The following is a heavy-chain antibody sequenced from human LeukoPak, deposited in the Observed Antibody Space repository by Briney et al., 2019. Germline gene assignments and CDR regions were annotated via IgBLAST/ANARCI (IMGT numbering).Heavy chain of an antibody. J-gene: IGHJ4*02. CDR2: IYSGGST. Sequence: QPGGSLRLSCAASGFTVSSNYMSWVRQAPGKGLEWVSVIYSGGSTYYADSVKDRFTISRDNSKNTLYLQMNSLRAEDTAVYYCAKADRDYYGSGSYPRYYFDYWGQGTLVTVSS. V-gene: IGHV3-53*01. CDR1: GFTVSSNY. CDR3: AKADRDYYGSGSYPRYYFDY. D-gene: IGHD3-10*01.